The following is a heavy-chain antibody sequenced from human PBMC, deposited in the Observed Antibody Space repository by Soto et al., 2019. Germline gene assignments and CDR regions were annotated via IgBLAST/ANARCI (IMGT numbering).Heavy chain of an antibody. CDR3: AKRMYSSGWYFASDFDY. J-gene: IGHJ4*02. V-gene: IGHV3-23*01. CDR1: GFTFSSYA. D-gene: IGHD6-19*01. CDR2: ISGSGGST. Sequence: GGSLRLSCAASGFTFSSYAMSWVRQAPGKGLEWVSAISGSGGSTYYADSVKGRFTISRDNSKNTLYLQMNSLRAEDTAVYYCAKRMYSSGWYFASDFDYWGQGTLVTVSS.